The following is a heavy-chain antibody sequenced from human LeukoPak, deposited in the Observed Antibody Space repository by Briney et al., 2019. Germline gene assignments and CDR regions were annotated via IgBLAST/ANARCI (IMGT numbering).Heavy chain of an antibody. CDR2: IWYDGSNK. V-gene: IGHV3-30*02. CDR3: AKVSVGRVGAPEYYFDY. J-gene: IGHJ4*02. CDR1: GFTFSSYG. Sequence: GGSLRLSCAASGFTFSSYGMHWVRRAPGKGLEWVAVIWYDGSNKYYADSVKGRFTISRDNSKNTLYLQMNSLRAEDTAVYYCAKVSVGRVGAPEYYFDYWGQGTLVTVSS. D-gene: IGHD1-26*01.